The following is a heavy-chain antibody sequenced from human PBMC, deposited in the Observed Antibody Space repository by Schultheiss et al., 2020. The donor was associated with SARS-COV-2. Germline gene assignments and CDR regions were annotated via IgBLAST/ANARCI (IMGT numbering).Heavy chain of an antibody. CDR3: ARGIWNSEDWLDP. CDR1: GGSISSYY. J-gene: IGHJ5*02. CDR2: ISDSLST. V-gene: IGHV4-59*12. D-gene: IGHD1-7*01. Sequence: SETLSLTCTVSGGSISSYYWSWIRQPPGKGLEWIGYISDSLSTNYNPSLKSRVTMSVDTSKNQFSLKLSSVTAADTAVYYCARGIWNSEDWLDPWGQGTLVTVSS.